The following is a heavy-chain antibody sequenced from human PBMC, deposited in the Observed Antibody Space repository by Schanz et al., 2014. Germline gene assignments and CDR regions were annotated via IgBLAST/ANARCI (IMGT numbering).Heavy chain of an antibody. V-gene: IGHV1-69*04. J-gene: IGHJ5*02. Sequence: QVQLVQSGAEVKKPGSSVTVSCTASGDTLSSYRISWVRQAPGQGLEWMGRIIPNLGSANYAQKFQGRVTITADKSTSTVYMELSSLRSEDTAIYYCARGNTIFGVVILGWLDPWGQGTLVTVSS. CDR3: ARGNTIFGVVILGWLDP. CDR1: GDTLSSYR. CDR2: IIPNLGSA. D-gene: IGHD3-3*01.